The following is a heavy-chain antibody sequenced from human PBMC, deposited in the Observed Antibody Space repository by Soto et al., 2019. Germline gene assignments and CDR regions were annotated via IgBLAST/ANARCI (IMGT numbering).Heavy chain of an antibody. CDR2: ITGSSRII. CDR1: GLTFSSYS. J-gene: IGHJ4*02. Sequence: GGSLRLSCAASGLTFSSYSMNWVRQAPGKGLEWISYITGSSRIIYYADSVKGRFTISGDNAKNSLYLQMNSLRAEDTAVYYCARDRYDSSGYYVFDYWGPGTLVTVSS. CDR3: ARDRYDSSGYYVFDY. D-gene: IGHD3-22*01. V-gene: IGHV3-48*01.